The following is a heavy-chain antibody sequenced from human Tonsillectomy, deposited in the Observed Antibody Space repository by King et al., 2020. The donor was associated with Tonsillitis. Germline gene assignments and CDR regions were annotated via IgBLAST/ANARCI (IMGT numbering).Heavy chain of an antibody. CDR2: INSDGSST. Sequence: VQLVESGGGSVQPGGSLRLSCAASGFTFSSYWMHWVRQAPGKGLVWVSRINSDGSSTSYADSVRGRFTISRDNAKNTLYLQMKNLRAEDTAVYYCAREPLRITGTLGGFDYWGQGTLVTVSS. CDR1: GFTFSSYW. D-gene: IGHD3-16*01. J-gene: IGHJ4*02. V-gene: IGHV3-74*01. CDR3: AREPLRITGTLGGFDY.